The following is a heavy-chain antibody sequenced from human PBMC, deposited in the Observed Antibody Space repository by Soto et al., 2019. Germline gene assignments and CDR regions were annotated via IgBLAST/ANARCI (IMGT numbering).Heavy chain of an antibody. J-gene: IGHJ6*02. D-gene: IGHD5-12*01. CDR3: ARLDSGYEDSYYFYYGMDV. CDR1: GGSISSSSYY. CDR2: IYYSGST. Sequence: SETLSLTCTVSGGSISSSSYYWGWIRQPPGKGLEWIGSIYYSGSTYYNPSLKSRVTISVDTSKNQFSLKLSSVTAADTAVYYCARLDSGYEDSYYFYYGMDVWGQGTTVTVSS. V-gene: IGHV4-39*01.